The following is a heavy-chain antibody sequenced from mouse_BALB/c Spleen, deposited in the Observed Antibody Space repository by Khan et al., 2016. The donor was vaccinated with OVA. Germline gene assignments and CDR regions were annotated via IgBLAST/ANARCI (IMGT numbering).Heavy chain of an antibody. Sequence: ESGAELVKPGASVKLSCKASGYTFTSFYIYWVKQRPGQGLEGVGEINPSNGGTNFNEKFKNKATLTVDKSSSTAYMQLSSLTSEDSAVYYCTRGGYGSPFAYWGQGTLVTVS. J-gene: IGHJ3*01. CDR3: TRGGYGSPFAY. CDR2: INPSNGGT. CDR1: GYTFTSFY. V-gene: IGHV1S81*02. D-gene: IGHD1-1*01.